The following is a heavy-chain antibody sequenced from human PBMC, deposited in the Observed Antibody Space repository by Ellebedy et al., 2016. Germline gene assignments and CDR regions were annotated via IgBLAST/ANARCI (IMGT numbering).Heavy chain of an antibody. D-gene: IGHD4-17*01. Sequence: GGSLRLXXGASGFSFNTFFMSWVRQAPGKGLEWVSTISAGSDITRLADSVKGRFTISRDSSKNSVYLRMNNLRVEDTAVYYCRQGHYADLWGQGTLVTVSS. CDR1: GFSFNTFF. CDR2: ISAGSDIT. J-gene: IGHJ4*02. V-gene: IGHV3-23*01. CDR3: RQGHYADL.